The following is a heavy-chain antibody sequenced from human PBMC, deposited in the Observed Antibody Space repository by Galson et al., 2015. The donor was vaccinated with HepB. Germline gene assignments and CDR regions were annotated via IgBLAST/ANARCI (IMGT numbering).Heavy chain of an antibody. CDR2: ISSNGGST. CDR3: ARDPRGNTAIRYFDWLSDY. D-gene: IGHD3-9*01. V-gene: IGHV3-64*01. J-gene: IGHJ4*02. Sequence: SLRLSCAASGFTFSSYAMHWVRQAPGKGLDYVSAISSNGGSTYYANSVKGRFTISRDNSKNTLYLQMGSLRAEDMAVYYCARDPRGNTAIRYFDWLSDYWGQGTLVTVSS. CDR1: GFTFSSYA.